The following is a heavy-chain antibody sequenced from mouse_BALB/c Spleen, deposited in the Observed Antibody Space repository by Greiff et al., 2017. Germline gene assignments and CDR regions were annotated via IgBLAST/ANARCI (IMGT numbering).Heavy chain of an antibody. D-gene: IGHD3-1*01. V-gene: IGHV5-6-4*01. CDR1: GFTFSSYT. J-gene: IGHJ4*01. Sequence: EVKLMESGGGLVKPGGSLKLSCAASGFTFSSYTMSWVRQTPEKMLEWVATISSGGSYTYYPDSVKGRFTISRDNAKNTLYLQMSSLKSEDTAMYYCTKDSSGYILAMDYWGQGTSVTVSS. CDR3: TKDSSGYILAMDY. CDR2: ISSGGSYT.